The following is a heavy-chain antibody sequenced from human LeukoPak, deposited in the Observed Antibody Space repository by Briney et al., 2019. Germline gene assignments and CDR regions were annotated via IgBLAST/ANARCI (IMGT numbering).Heavy chain of an antibody. Sequence: GGSLRLSCAASGFTFSSYSMNWVRQAPGKGLEWVSSISSSSSYIHYADSVKGRFTISRDNAKNLLYLQMNSLRAEDTAVYYCARDDSSGYFHFDYWGQGTLVTVSS. CDR2: ISSSSSYI. D-gene: IGHD3-22*01. CDR1: GFTFSSYS. V-gene: IGHV3-21*01. J-gene: IGHJ4*02. CDR3: ARDDSSGYFHFDY.